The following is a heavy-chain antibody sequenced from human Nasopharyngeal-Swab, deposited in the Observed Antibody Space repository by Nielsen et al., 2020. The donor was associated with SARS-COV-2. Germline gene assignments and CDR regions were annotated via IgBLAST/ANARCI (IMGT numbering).Heavy chain of an antibody. D-gene: IGHD3-3*01. J-gene: IGHJ5*02. V-gene: IGHV3-48*04. CDR3: AREVGGVVPNWFDP. CDR1: GFTFSSYS. CDR2: ISSSSSTI. Sequence: GESLKISCAASGFTFSSYSMNWVRQAPGKGLEWVSYISSSSSTIYYADSVKGRFTISRDNAKNSLYLQMNSLRAEDTAVYYCAREVGGVVPNWFDPWGQGTLVTVS.